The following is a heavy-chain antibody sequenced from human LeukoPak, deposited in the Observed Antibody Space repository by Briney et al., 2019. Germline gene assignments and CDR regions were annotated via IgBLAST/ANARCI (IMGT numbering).Heavy chain of an antibody. D-gene: IGHD3-22*01. CDR2: MSSDGNAM. CDR3: VRESEYYFDHSASFDH. V-gene: IGHV3-30-3*01. Sequence: GRSLRLSCAASGFTFTAYLIHWVRQAPGKGLEWVAVMSSDGNAMFYADSVKGRFTISRDNSKNTLYLQMNSLRAEDTAVYYCVRESEYYFDHSASFDHWGQGTLVTVSS. CDR1: GFTFTAYL. J-gene: IGHJ4*02.